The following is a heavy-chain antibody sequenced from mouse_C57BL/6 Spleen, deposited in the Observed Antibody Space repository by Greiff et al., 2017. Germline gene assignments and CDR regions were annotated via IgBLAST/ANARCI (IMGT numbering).Heavy chain of an antibody. D-gene: IGHD1-1*01. Sequence: QVQLQQSGAELVMPGASVKLSCKASGYTFTSYWMHWVKQRPGQGLEWIGEIDPSDSYTNYNQKFKGKSTLTVDKSSSTAYMQLSSLTSEDSAVYYCARTITTVVAPNWYFDVWGTGTTVTVSS. V-gene: IGHV1-69*01. CDR3: ARTITTVVAPNWYFDV. J-gene: IGHJ1*03. CDR1: GYTFTSYW. CDR2: IDPSDSYT.